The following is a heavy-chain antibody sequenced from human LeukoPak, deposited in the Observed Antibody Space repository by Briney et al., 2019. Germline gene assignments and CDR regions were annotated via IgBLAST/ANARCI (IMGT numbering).Heavy chain of an antibody. CDR1: GYTFTSYG. V-gene: IGHV1-18*01. Sequence: ASVKVSCKASGYTFTSYGISWVRQAPGQGLEWMGWISAYNGNTNYAQKLQGRVTITADKSTSTAYMELSSLRSEDTAVYYCARALPGYDSSGYVLDIWGQGTMVTVSS. CDR2: ISAYNGNT. D-gene: IGHD3-22*01. J-gene: IGHJ3*02. CDR3: ARALPGYDSSGYVLDI.